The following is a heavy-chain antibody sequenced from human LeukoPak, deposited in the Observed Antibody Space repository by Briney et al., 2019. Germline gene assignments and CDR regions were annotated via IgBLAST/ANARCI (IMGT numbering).Heavy chain of an antibody. CDR2: ISSSGSTI. J-gene: IGHJ4*02. V-gene: IGHV3-48*03. CDR3: ARGGGDCYTCFDY. D-gene: IGHD2-21*02. CDR1: GFTFSSYE. Sequence: GGSLTLSCAASGFTFSSYEMNWVRHAPGKGLEWVSYISSSGSTIYYADSVKGRFAISRDNAKNSLYLQMNSLRAEDTAVYYCARGGGDCYTCFDYWGQGTLVTVSS.